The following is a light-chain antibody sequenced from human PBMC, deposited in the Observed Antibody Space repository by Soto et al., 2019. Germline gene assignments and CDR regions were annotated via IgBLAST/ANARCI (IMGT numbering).Light chain of an antibody. J-gene: IGLJ1*01. CDR1: SSDVGGYYY. CDR3: CSYAGSSSYV. CDR2: TVT. Sequence: QSALTQPRSVSGSPGQSVTISCTGTSSDVGGYYYVSWYQQHPGIASKLMIYTVTKRPSGVPDRFSGSKSDNTASLTFSGLQADDEADYYCCSYAGSSSYVFGTGTKVTVL. V-gene: IGLV2-11*01.